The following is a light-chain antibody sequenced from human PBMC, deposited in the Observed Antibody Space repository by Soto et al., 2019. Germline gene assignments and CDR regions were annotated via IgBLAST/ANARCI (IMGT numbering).Light chain of an antibody. CDR3: QKYDNFPPT. Sequence: EIVLTQSPATLSFSPGERATLSCRASQSVNIYLAWYQQKPGQAPRLLINNAFNRATGIPARFSGSGSGTDFTLTISSLEPEDFAVYYFQKYDNFPPTFGQGTRVEIK. CDR1: QSVNIY. J-gene: IGKJ1*01. CDR2: NAF. V-gene: IGKV3-11*01.